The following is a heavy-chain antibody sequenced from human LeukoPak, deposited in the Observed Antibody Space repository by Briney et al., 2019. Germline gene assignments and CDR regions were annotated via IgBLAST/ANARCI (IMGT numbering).Heavy chain of an antibody. Sequence: SQTLSLTCAVSGGSISSGGYSWSWIRQPPGKGLEWIGYIYHSGSTYYNPSLKSRVTISVDRSKSQFSLKLSSVTAADTAVYYCARLYYYDSSGYRHHDAFDIWGQGTMVTVSS. D-gene: IGHD3-22*01. CDR1: GGSISSGGYS. J-gene: IGHJ3*02. V-gene: IGHV4-30-2*01. CDR3: ARLYYYDSSGYRHHDAFDI. CDR2: IYHSGST.